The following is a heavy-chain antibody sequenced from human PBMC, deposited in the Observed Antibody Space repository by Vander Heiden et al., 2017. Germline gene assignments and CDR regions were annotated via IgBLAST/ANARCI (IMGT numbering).Heavy chain of an antibody. J-gene: IGHJ6*02. CDR1: GYTFTSYG. Sequence: QVQLVQSGAEVKKPGASVKVSCKASGYTFTSYGISWVRQAPGQGLEWMGWISAYNGNTNYAQKLQGRVTMTTDTSTSTAYMELRSLRSDDTAVYYCARDGNIAARRLMTNKKYYYYGMDVWGQGTTVTVSS. V-gene: IGHV1-18*01. CDR3: ARDGNIAARRLMTNKKYYYYGMDV. CDR2: ISAYNGNT. D-gene: IGHD6-6*01.